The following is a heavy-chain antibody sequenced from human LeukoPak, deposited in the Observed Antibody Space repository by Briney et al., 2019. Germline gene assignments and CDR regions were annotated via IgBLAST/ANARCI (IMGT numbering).Heavy chain of an antibody. CDR3: ARDQVDRIWYFDY. CDR2: ISSNSIYV. Sequence: GGSLRLSCAASGFTFSSYSMNWVRQAPGKGLEWVSSISSNSIYVFYADSMKGRFTISRDNAKNSLSLQMNILRAEDTAVYYCARDQVDRIWYFDYWGQGTLVTVSS. D-gene: IGHD1-14*01. CDR1: GFTFSSYS. V-gene: IGHV3-21*01. J-gene: IGHJ4*02.